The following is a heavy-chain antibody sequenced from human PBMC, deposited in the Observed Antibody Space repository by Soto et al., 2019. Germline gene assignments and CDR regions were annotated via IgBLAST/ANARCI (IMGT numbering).Heavy chain of an antibody. CDR3: ARDWNFNGRSPSLGIDV. J-gene: IGHJ6*02. V-gene: IGHV1-46*01. CDR2: INPSGGST. Sequence: ASVKVSCKASGYTFTSYYMHWVRQAPGQGLEWMGIINPSGGSTSYAQKFQGRVTMTRDTSTSTVYMELSSLRSEDTAVYYCARDWNFNGRSPSLGIDVWAQRTTVTVSS. D-gene: IGHD1-7*01. CDR1: GYTFTSYY.